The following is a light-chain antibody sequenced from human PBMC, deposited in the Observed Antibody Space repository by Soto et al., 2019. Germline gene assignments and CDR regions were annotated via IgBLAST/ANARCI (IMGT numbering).Light chain of an antibody. V-gene: IGLV1-40*01. CDR2: GNS. J-gene: IGLJ1*01. CDR3: QSYDSSLSGGV. Sequence: QLVLTQPPSVSGAPGQRVTIPSTGSSSNIGTGYDIHWYQQVPGTAPKLLIYGNSNRPSGVPDRFSGSKSGTSASLAITGLQAEDEADYYCQSYDSSLSGGVFGTGTKLTVL. CDR1: SSNIGTGYD.